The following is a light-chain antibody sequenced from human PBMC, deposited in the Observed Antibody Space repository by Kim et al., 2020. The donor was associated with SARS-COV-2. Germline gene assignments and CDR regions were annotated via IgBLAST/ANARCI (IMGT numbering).Light chain of an antibody. J-gene: IGLJ1*01. CDR1: SSDVGGYNY. CDR2: EVS. CDR3: SSYAGSTPYV. Sequence: GQSVTISCTGTSSDVGGYNYVSWYQLHPGKAPKLMIYEVSKRPSGVPDRFSGSKSGNTASLTVSGLQAEDEAEYYCSSYAGSTPYVFGTGTKVTVL. V-gene: IGLV2-8*01.